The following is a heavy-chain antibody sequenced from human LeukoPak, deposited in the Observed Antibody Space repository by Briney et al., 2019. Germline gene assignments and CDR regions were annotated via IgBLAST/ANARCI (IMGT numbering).Heavy chain of an antibody. CDR3: ARAYSYGNDY. CDR2: ISSRSGYT. CDR1: GFTFSSCS. J-gene: IGHJ4*02. D-gene: IGHD5-18*01. Sequence: PGGSLRLSCAASGFTFSSCSMNWVRQAPGKGLEWVSSISSRSGYTYYADSAKGRFTISRDNAKNSLYLQMNSLRAEDTAVYYCARAYSYGNDYWGQGTLVTVSS. V-gene: IGHV3-21*01.